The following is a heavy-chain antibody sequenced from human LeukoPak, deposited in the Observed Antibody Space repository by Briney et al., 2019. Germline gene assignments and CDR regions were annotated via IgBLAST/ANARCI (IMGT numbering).Heavy chain of an antibody. CDR2: ISSSSSYI. Sequence: GGSLRLSCAASGFTFSSYSMNWVRQAPGEGLEWVSSISSSSSYIYYADSVKGRFTISRDNAKNSLYLQMNSLRAEDTAVYYCARYCSGGSCYLTGDAFDIWGQGTMVTVSS. V-gene: IGHV3-21*01. CDR3: ARYCSGGSCYLTGDAFDI. CDR1: GFTFSSYS. J-gene: IGHJ3*02. D-gene: IGHD2-15*01.